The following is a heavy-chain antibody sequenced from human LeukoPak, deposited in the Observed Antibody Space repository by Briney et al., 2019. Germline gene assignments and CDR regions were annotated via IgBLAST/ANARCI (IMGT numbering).Heavy chain of an antibody. D-gene: IGHD5-18*01. Sequence: GGSLRLSCAASGFTFRSYWMHWVRQAPGKGLVWVSGINSDGSDTSYADDVKGRFTISRDNAKNTLYLQMNSLRAEDTAVYYCARVGIQRYFGYWGQGTLVTVSS. CDR1: GFTFRSYW. CDR3: ARVGIQRYFGY. CDR2: INSDGSDT. V-gene: IGHV3-74*01. J-gene: IGHJ4*02.